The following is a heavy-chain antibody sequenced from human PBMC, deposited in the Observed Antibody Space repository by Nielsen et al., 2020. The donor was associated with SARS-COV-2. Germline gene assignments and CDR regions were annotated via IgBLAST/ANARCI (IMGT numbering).Heavy chain of an antibody. CDR3: AHGMDV. CDR1: GFTFSSYA. J-gene: IGHJ6*02. V-gene: IGHV3-7*03. Sequence: GGSLRLSCAASGFTFSSYAMHWVRQTPGKGLEWVANIKQDGSEKYYVDSVKGRFTISRDNAKNSLYLQMNSLRAEDTAVYYCAHGMDVWGQGTTVTVSS. CDR2: IKQDGSEK.